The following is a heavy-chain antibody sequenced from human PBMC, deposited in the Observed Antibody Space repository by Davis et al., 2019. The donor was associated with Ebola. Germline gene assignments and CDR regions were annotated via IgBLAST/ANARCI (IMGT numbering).Heavy chain of an antibody. CDR1: GGSISSSSYY. CDR2: IYYSGTT. CDR3: ARGYSSWFDP. Sequence: SETLSLTCTVSGGSISSSSYYWGWIRQPPGKGLEWIGTIYYSGTTYYNPSLKSRLTISVDTSKNQFSLKLSSVTAADTVVYYCARGYSSWFDPWGQGTLVTVSS. J-gene: IGHJ5*02. V-gene: IGHV4-39*01. D-gene: IGHD5-18*01.